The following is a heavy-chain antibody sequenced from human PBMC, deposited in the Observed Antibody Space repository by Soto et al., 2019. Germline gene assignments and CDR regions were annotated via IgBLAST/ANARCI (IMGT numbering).Heavy chain of an antibody. CDR2: IYYSEST. D-gene: IGHD2-2*01. CDR1: GGSISSGGYY. CDR3: ARSSTSANYFDY. Sequence: QVQLQESGPGLVEPSQSLSLTCTVSGGSISSGGYYWSRIRQHPGKGLEWIGYIYYSESTYYSPSLKSRVTISVDTSKNQFSLKLSSVTAADTAVYYCARSSTSANYFDYWGQGTLVTVSS. J-gene: IGHJ4*02. V-gene: IGHV4-31*03.